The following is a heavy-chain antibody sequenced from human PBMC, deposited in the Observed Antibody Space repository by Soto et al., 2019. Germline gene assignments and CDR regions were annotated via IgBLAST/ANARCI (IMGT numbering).Heavy chain of an antibody. CDR1: GDSVSSNSTA. CDR3: ARAVFIYCCRGHQDLIAF. J-gene: IGHJ6*02. V-gene: IGHV6-1*01. D-gene: IGHD3-22*01. Sequence: PSQTLSLTCAISGDSVSSNSTAWNWIRQSPSRGLEWLGRTYYRSKWYNDYAVSVKSRITINPDTSKNQFSLQLNSVTPEDTAVYYCARAVFIYCCRGHQDLIAFWTQGTTDTXSS. CDR2: TYYRSKWYN.